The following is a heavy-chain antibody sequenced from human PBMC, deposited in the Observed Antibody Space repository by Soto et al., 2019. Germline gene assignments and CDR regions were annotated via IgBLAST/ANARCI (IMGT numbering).Heavy chain of an antibody. J-gene: IGHJ4*02. D-gene: IGHD2-8*02. CDR1: GGSIRDYY. CDR3: ARDKITGLFDY. CDR2: INHSGST. V-gene: IGHV4-34*01. Sequence: SETLSLTCTVSGGSIRDYYWSWIRQPPGTGLEWIGEINHSGSTNYNPSLKSRVTISVDTSKNQFSLKLTSVTAADTAVYYCARDKITGLFDYWGQGTLVTVSS.